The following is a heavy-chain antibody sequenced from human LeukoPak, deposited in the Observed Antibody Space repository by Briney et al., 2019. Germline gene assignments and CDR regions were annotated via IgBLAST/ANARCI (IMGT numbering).Heavy chain of an antibody. CDR2: IDPGDSFT. V-gene: IGHV5-10-1*01. J-gene: IGHJ4*02. CDR1: GYSFSSYW. D-gene: IGHD2-8*02. CDR3: ARDGGGVSSWVSH. Sequence: GESLKISCKGSGYSFSSYWISWVRQMPGKGLEWMGRIDPGDSFTKYRPSLEGRVTISVDKSLSTVYLKWSSLKASDTAIYYCARDGGGVSSWVSHWGQGTLVTVSS.